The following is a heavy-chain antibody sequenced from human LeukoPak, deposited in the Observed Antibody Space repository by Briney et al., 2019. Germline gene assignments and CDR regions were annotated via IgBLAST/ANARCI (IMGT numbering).Heavy chain of an antibody. D-gene: IGHD5-18*01. CDR1: GFTFSSYA. J-gene: IGHJ4*02. V-gene: IGHV3-23*01. CDR2: IGSGGGSI. CDR3: AKIHGGYSSPAFKY. Sequence: GGSLRLSCAASGFTFSSYAMSWVRQAPGKGLEWISAIGSGGGSIYYADSVKGRFTISRDDSKNTLSLQMNSLRADDTAVYYCAKIHGGYSSPAFKYWGQGTLVTVSS.